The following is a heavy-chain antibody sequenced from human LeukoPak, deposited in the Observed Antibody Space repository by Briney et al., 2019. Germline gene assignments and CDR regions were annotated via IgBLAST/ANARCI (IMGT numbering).Heavy chain of an antibody. D-gene: IGHD3-9*01. CDR2: IYYSGST. J-gene: IGHJ6*02. CDR3: ARDKADYDILTGFYYYYGMDV. Sequence: SETLSLTCTVSGGSISSYYWSWIRQPPGKGLEWIGYIYYSGSTNYNPSLKSRVTISVDTSKNQFSLKLSSVTAAGTAVYYCARDKADYDILTGFYYYYGMDVWGQGTMVTVSS. V-gene: IGHV4-59*01. CDR1: GGSISSYY.